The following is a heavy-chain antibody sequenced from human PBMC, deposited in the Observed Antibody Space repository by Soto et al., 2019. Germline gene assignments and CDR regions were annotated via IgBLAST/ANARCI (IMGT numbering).Heavy chain of an antibody. CDR2: IYYSGNT. Sequence: QLQLQESGPGLVKPSETLSLTCTVSDGSISSSSYYWGWIRQPPGKGLEWIGSIYYSGNTYYNPTLKSRATISVDTAKNQISLKLSSVTAADTAVYYCARQYYFGSGSYYYRPFDFWGQGTLVTVSS. CDR3: ARQYYFGSGSYYYRPFDF. J-gene: IGHJ4*02. V-gene: IGHV4-39*01. CDR1: DGSISSSSYY. D-gene: IGHD3-10*01.